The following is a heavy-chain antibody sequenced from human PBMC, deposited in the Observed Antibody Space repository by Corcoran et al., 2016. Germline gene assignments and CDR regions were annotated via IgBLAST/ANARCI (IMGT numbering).Heavy chain of an antibody. J-gene: IGHJ4*02. Sequence: EVQLVESGGGLVQPGGSLRLSCAASGFTFSRYWMHWVRQAPGKGLVWVSRINSDGSSTGYADSVKGRFTISRDNAKNTLYLQVNSLRAEDTGVYYWASSRYYDTSGYSQEFWGQGTLVTVSS. D-gene: IGHD3-22*01. CDR2: INSDGSST. V-gene: IGHV3-74*01. CDR3: ASSRYYDTSGYSQEF. CDR1: GFTFSRYW.